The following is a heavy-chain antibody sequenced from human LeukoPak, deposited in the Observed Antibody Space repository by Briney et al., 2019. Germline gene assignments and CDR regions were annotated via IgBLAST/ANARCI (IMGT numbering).Heavy chain of an antibody. V-gene: IGHV3-21*01. CDR3: ARDHSGAFDI. J-gene: IGHJ3*02. Sequence: PGGPLRLSCAASGFTFSSYSMNWVRQAPGKGLEWVSSISSSSSYIYYAASVKGRFTITRGNAKNSLYLQMNSLRAEDTAVYYCARDHSGAFDIWGQGTMVTVSS. D-gene: IGHD1-14*01. CDR2: ISSSSSYI. CDR1: GFTFSSYS.